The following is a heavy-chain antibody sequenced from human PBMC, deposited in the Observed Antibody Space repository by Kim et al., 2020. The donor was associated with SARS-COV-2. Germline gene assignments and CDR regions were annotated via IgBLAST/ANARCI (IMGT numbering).Heavy chain of an antibody. V-gene: IGHV3-21*01. J-gene: IGHJ3*01. CDR3: VRYQIGVEPAFD. CDR1: GFTFRKPG. D-gene: IGHD3-22*01. Sequence: GGSLRLSCVDSGFTFRKPGMHWVRQAPGKGLEWVSRICCSGGDIRYLDSVKGRFTISRDNSKNTLNLQMNSLKAGDTAVYYCVRYQIGVEPAFD. CDR2: ICCSGGDI.